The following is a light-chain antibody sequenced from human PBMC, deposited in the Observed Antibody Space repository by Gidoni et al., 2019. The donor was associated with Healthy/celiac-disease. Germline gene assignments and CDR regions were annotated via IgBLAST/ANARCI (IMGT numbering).Light chain of an antibody. J-gene: IGKJ1*01. Sequence: IVLTQSPGTLSLSPGESATLSCRASQSVSSSYLAWYQQKPGQAPRLLIYGASSRATGIPDRFSGSGSGTDFTLTISRLEPEDLAVYYCQQYGSSTWTFGQGTKVEIK. V-gene: IGKV3-20*01. CDR2: GAS. CDR1: QSVSSSY. CDR3: QQYGSSTWT.